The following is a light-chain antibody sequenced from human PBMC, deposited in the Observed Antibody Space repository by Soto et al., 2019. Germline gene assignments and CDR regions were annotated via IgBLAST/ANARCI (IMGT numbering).Light chain of an antibody. CDR3: QPYNSGWT. V-gene: IGKV1-5*03. J-gene: IGKJ1*01. Sequence: DIQMTQSPSSLSASVGARVTITCRASQSISSWLAWYQQKPGKAPKLFIYKASTLESGVPSRFSGSGSGTEFTLTIGSLQPDDLATYYCQPYNSGWTFGQGTKVDNK. CDR1: QSISSW. CDR2: KAS.